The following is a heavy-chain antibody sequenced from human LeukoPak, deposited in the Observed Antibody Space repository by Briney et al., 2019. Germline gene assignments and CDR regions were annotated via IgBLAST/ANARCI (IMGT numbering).Heavy chain of an antibody. CDR3: ARGPTARDYGAFDL. Sequence: PSETLSLTCAVYGGSFSGYYWSWIRQPPGKGLEWIGKINHSGSTNYNPSLKSRVTISVDTSKNQFSLKLSSVTAADTAVYYCARGPTARDYGAFDLWGRGTLVTVSS. J-gene: IGHJ2*01. CDR1: GGSFSGYY. V-gene: IGHV4-34*01. CDR2: INHSGST. D-gene: IGHD4-17*01.